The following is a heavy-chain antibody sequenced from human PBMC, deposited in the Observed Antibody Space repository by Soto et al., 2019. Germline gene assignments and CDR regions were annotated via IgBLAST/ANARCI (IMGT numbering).Heavy chain of an antibody. CDR1: GFTFSSYG. CDR2: ISGRGSTT. CDR3: AKADYDFWSGYSAPGY. Sequence: DVQLLESGGGLVQPGGSLRLSCATSGFTFSSYGLSWVRQAPGKGLEWVSSISGRGSTTFYAESLKGRFTISRDNSKSTLYLEMNSLRDEDAALYYCAKADYDFWSGYSAPGYWGQGTLVTVSS. V-gene: IGHV3-23*01. J-gene: IGHJ4*02. D-gene: IGHD3-3*01.